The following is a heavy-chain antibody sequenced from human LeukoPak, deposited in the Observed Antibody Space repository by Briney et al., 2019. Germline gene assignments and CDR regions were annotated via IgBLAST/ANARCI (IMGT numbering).Heavy chain of an antibody. CDR3: ARVGGYYYGSGSYYQPTHFDY. Sequence: ASVKVSCKASGYTFTSYGISWVRQAPGQGLEWMGWISAYNGNTNYAQKLQGRVTMTTDTSTSTAYMELRSLRSDDTAVYYCARVGGYYYGSGSYYQPTHFDYWGQGTLVTVSS. CDR2: ISAYNGNT. V-gene: IGHV1-18*01. D-gene: IGHD3-10*01. CDR1: GYTFTSYG. J-gene: IGHJ4*02.